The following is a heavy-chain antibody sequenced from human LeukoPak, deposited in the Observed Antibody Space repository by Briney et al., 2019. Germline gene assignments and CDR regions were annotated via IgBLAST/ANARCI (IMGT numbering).Heavy chain of an antibody. CDR3: AKDIADGDYAASYWYFDL. D-gene: IGHD4-17*01. J-gene: IGHJ2*01. CDR2: ISWNSGSI. V-gene: IGHV3-9*01. CDR1: GFTFDDYA. Sequence: GGSLRLSCAASGFTFDDYAMHWVRQAPGKGLEWVSGISWNSGSIGYADSVKGRLTISRDNAKNSLYLQMNSLRAEDTALYYCAKDIADGDYAASYWYFDLWGRGTLVTVSS.